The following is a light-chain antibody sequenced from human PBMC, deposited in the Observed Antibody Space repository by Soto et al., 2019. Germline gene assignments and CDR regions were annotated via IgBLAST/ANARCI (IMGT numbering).Light chain of an antibody. V-gene: IGKV3-20*01. J-gene: IGKJ1*01. CDR3: QQYGSSGT. Sequence: EIVLTQSPGTLSLSPGERATLSCRASQSVSSSYLAWYQQKPGQAPRPLIYGASSRATGIPDRFSGSGSGTDFTLTISRLEPEDFAVYYCQQYGSSGTFGQGTEVDIK. CDR1: QSVSSSY. CDR2: GAS.